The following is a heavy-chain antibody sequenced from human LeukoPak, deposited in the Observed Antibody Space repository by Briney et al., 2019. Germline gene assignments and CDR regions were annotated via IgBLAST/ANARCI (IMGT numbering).Heavy chain of an antibody. CDR2: IRYDGSNK. Sequence: PGGSLGLSCAASGFTFSNYDMHWVRQAPGKGLEWVAFIRYDGSNKYYADSVKGRFTVSRDNSKNTLYLQMNSLRAEDTAVYYCAKDVNYFMDVCGIGTTVTVSS. J-gene: IGHJ6*03. CDR3: AKDVNYFMDV. V-gene: IGHV3-30*02. CDR1: GFTFSNYD.